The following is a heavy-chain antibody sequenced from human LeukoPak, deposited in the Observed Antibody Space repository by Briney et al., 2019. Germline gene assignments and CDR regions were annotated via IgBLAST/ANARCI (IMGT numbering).Heavy chain of an antibody. J-gene: IGHJ3*02. CDR3: VKERGPFDAFDI. CDR2: IWSDGNNK. Sequence: GGSLRLSCAATGFTFSTYGMHWVRQAPGKGLEWVAVIWSDGNNKFYADSVKGRFTFSRDNSRNTLSLQMNSLRAEDTAIYYCVKERGPFDAFDIWGQGTMVTVSS. V-gene: IGHV3-33*06. CDR1: GFTFSTYG.